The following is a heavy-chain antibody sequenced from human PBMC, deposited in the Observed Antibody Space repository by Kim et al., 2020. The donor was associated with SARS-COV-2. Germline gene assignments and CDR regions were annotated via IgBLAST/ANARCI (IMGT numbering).Heavy chain of an antibody. CDR2: IYYSGST. D-gene: IGHD3-10*01. V-gene: IGHV4-39*01. Sequence: SETLSLTCTVSGGSISSSSYYWGWIRQPPGKGLEWIGSIYYSGSTYYNPSLKSRVTISVDTSKNQFSLKLSSVTAADTAVYYCARKGGSGSLAIDDWGQGTLVTVSS. CDR1: GGSISSSSYY. J-gene: IGHJ4*02. CDR3: ARKGGSGSLAIDD.